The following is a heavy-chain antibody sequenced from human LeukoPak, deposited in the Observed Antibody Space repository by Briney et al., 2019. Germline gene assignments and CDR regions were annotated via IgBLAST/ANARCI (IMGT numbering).Heavy chain of an antibody. V-gene: IGHV4-39*07. CDR1: GGSISSSSYY. CDR3: ARGSRRSMIHDY. Sequence: SETLSLTCTVSGGSISSSSYYWGWIRQPPGKGLEWIGSIYYSGSTNYNPSLKSRVTISVDTSKNQFSLKLSSVTAADTAVYYCARGSRRSMIHDYWGQGTLVTVSS. CDR2: IYYSGST. D-gene: IGHD3-16*01. J-gene: IGHJ4*02.